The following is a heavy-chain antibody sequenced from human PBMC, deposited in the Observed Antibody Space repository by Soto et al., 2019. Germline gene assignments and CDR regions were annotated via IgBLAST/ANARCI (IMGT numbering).Heavy chain of an antibody. CDR1: GYSFTSYW. CDR2: IYPGDSDT. D-gene: IGHD3-10*01. Sequence: GESLKISCKGSGYSFTSYWIGWVRQMPGKGLEWMGIIYPGDSDTRYSPSFQGQVTISADKSISTAYLQWSSLKASDTAMYYCARLKIYGSRNIPNADYWGQGTLVTVSS. CDR3: ARLKIYGSRNIPNADY. J-gene: IGHJ4*02. V-gene: IGHV5-51*01.